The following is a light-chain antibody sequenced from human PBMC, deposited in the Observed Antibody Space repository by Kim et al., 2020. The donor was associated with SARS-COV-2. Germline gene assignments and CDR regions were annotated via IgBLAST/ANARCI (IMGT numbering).Light chain of an antibody. J-gene: IGKJ1*01. CDR3: QQYNNWPWT. CDR1: QSVSSN. CDR2: GAS. Sequence: ETVMTQSPATLSVSPGESATLSCRASQSVSSNLAWYQQKPGQAPRLLIYGASTRATGIPARFSGSGSGTEFILTIRSLQSEDFAVYNCQQYNNWPWTFGRGTKVDIK. V-gene: IGKV3-15*01.